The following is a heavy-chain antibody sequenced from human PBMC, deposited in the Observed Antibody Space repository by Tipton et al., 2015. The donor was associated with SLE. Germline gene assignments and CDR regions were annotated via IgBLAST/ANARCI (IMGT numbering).Heavy chain of an antibody. V-gene: IGHV3-23*01. J-gene: IGHJ6*03. CDR3: AGVYGDYYDQYMDV. CDR2: IRGSGSGT. D-gene: IGHD4-17*01. Sequence: SLRLSCSASGFIFGNYAMSWVRQAPGKGLEWVSGIRGSGSGTYYVDSVKGRFTISRDNSKKTLYLQMHSLRAEDTAVYYCAGVYGDYYDQYMDVWGKGTTVTVSS. CDR1: GFIFGNYA.